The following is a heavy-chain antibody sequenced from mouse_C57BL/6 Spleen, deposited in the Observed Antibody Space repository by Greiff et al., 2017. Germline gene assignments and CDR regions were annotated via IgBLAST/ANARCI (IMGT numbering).Heavy chain of an antibody. J-gene: IGHJ2*01. Sequence: DVQLQESGPGLVKPSQSLSLTCSVTGYSITSGYYWNWIRQFPGNKLEWMGYISYDGSNNYNPSLKNRISITRDTSKNQFFLKLNTVTTEETATYYCARLHYYGFYFDYWGQGTTLTVAS. CDR3: ARLHYYGFYFDY. V-gene: IGHV3-6*01. CDR2: ISYDGSN. CDR1: GYSITSGYY. D-gene: IGHD1-1*01.